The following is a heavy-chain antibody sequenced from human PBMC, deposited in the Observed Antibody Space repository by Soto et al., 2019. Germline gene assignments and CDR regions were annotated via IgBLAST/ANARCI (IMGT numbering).Heavy chain of an antibody. CDR1: GGSFSGYY. CDR2: INHSGST. V-gene: IGHV4-34*01. CDR3: ARDRRFDFWSGYYNWFDP. D-gene: IGHD3-3*01. J-gene: IGHJ5*02. Sequence: SETLSLTCAVYGGSFSGYYWSWIRQPPGKGLEWIGEINHSGSTNYNPSLKSRVTISVITSKNQFSLKLISVTAADTAVYYCARDRRFDFWSGYYNWFDPWGQGTLVTVSS.